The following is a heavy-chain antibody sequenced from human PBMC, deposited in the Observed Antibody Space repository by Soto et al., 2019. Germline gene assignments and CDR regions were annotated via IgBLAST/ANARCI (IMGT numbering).Heavy chain of an antibody. CDR2: INPSGGST. V-gene: IGHV1-46*01. CDR1: GYTFTSYY. CDR3: ARVFGRIAAAGADLQH. Sequence: QVQLVQSGAEVKKPGASVKVSCKASGYTFTSYYMHWVRQAPGQGLEWLGIINPSGGSTSYAQKFQGRVTRTRDTSTSTVDMELSSLRSEDTAVYYCARVFGRIAAAGADLQHWGQGTLVTVSS. D-gene: IGHD6-13*01. J-gene: IGHJ1*01.